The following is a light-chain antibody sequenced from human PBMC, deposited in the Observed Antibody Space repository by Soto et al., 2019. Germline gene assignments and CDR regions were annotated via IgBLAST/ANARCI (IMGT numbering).Light chain of an antibody. CDR3: QQYGSSGT. J-gene: IGKJ1*01. CDR1: RRISTY. Sequence: EIVLTQSPATLSLSPGERATLSCRASRRISTYLAWYQQKPGQAPRLLIYDASNRATGVPDRFSGSGSGTDYTLTISRLEPEDFAVYYCQQYGSSGTFGQGTKVDIK. CDR2: DAS. V-gene: IGKV3-20*01.